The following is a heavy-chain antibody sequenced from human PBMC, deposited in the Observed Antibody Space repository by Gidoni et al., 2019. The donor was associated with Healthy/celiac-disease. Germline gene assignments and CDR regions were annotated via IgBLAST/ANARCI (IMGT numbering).Heavy chain of an antibody. CDR2: INHSGST. CDR1: GGSFSGYY. D-gene: IGHD2-15*01. J-gene: IGHJ5*02. V-gene: IGHV4-34*01. Sequence: QVQLQQWGAGLLKPSETLSLTCAVYGGSFSGYYWSWIRQPPGKGLEWIGEINHSGSTNYNPSLKSRVTISVDTSKNQFSLKLSSVTAADTAVYYCASRVVVAATLMGWFDPWGQGTLVTVSS. CDR3: ASRVVVAATLMGWFDP.